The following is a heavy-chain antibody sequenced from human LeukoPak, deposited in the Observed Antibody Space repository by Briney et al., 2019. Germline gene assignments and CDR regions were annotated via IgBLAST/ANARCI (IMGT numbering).Heavy chain of an antibody. V-gene: IGHV4-30-2*01. Sequence: SEALSLTCAVSGGSISSGGYSWSWIRQPPGKGLEWIGEIYHSGSTNYNPSLKSRVTISVDKSKNQFSLKLSSVTAADTAVYYCARGGHNWFDPWGQGTLVTVSS. J-gene: IGHJ5*02. CDR3: ARGGHNWFDP. CDR2: IYHSGST. CDR1: GGSISSGGYS.